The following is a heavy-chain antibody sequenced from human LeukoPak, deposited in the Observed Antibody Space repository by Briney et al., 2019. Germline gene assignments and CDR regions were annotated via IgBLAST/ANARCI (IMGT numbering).Heavy chain of an antibody. J-gene: IGHJ4*02. Sequence: GGSLRLSCAASGFTFSSYWMHWVRQAPGKGLVWVSRINSDGSSTSYADSVKGRFTISRDNAKNTLYLQMNSPRAEDTAVYYCAREDYGDYFDYWGQGTLVTVSS. D-gene: IGHD4-17*01. CDR3: AREDYGDYFDY. CDR1: GFTFSSYW. V-gene: IGHV3-74*01. CDR2: INSDGSST.